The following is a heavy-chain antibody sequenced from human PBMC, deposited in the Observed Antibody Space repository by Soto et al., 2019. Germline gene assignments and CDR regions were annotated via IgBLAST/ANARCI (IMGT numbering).Heavy chain of an antibody. CDR2: ISSSSSYI. V-gene: IGHV3-21*01. CDR1: GFTFSSYS. J-gene: IGHJ5*02. D-gene: IGHD3-10*01. CDR3: SRDTYDYGSGSYSP. Sequence: EVQLVESGGGLVKPGGSLRLSCAASGFTFSSYSMNWVRQAPGKGLEWVSSISSSSSYIYYADSVKGRFTISRDNAKNSLYLQMNRLSAGDTAVYYCSRDTYDYGSGSYSPWGQGTLVTVSS.